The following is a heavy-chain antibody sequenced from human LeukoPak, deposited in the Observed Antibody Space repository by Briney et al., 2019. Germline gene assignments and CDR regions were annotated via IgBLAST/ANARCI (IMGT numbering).Heavy chain of an antibody. Sequence: GGSLRLSCAASEFSVGSNYMTWVRQAPGKGLEWVSLIYSGGSTYYADSVKGRFTISRDNSKNTLYLQMNSLRAEDTAVYYCARTTEAHSWQTRYYSYYMDVWGKGTTVTVSS. CDR3: ARTTEAHSWQTRYYSYYMDV. CDR1: EFSVGSNY. D-gene: IGHD6-13*01. V-gene: IGHV3-66*01. J-gene: IGHJ6*03. CDR2: IYSGGST.